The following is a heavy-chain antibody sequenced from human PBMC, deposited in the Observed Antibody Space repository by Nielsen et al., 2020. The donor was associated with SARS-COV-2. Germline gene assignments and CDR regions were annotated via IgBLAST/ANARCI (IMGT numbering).Heavy chain of an antibody. D-gene: IGHD2-2*01. V-gene: IGHV3-21*01. CDR1: GFTFSSYS. CDR2: ISSSSSYI. Sequence: GESLKISCAASGFTFSSYSMNWVRQAPGKGLEWVSSISSSSSYIYYADSVKGRFTISRDNAKNSLYLQTNSLRAEDTAVYYCARDWGWCSSTSCPFDYWGQGTLVTVSS. CDR3: ARDWGWCSSTSCPFDY. J-gene: IGHJ4*02.